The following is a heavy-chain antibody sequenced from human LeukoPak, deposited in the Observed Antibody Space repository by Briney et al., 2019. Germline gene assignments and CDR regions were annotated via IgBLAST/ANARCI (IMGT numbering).Heavy chain of an antibody. J-gene: IGHJ4*02. CDR1: GFTFGDYA. D-gene: IGHD3-22*01. CDR3: AKDMLYASSGPWDY. V-gene: IGHV3-9*01. CDR2: IAWNSGKR. Sequence: GGSLRLSCAASGFTFGDYAMHWGRQAPGKGLVWGSGIAWNSGKREYADSVKGRFTISRDNSKNSLYLQMNSLRAEDTALYYCAKDMLYASSGPWDYWGQGTLVTVSS.